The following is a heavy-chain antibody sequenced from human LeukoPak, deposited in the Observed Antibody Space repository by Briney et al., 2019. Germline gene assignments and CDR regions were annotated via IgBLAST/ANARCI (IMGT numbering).Heavy chain of an antibody. CDR2: INPSGGSA. CDR3: ARKGSNSYYFDY. CDR1: GYTFTSYY. J-gene: IGHJ4*02. D-gene: IGHD6-6*01. V-gene: IGHV1-46*01. Sequence: ASVKVSCKASGYTFTSYYLHWVRQAPGQGLEWMGIINPSGGSASYAQKFQGRLTMTRDTSTSTVYMELSSLTSEDTAMYYCARKGSNSYYFDYWGQGTLVTLSS.